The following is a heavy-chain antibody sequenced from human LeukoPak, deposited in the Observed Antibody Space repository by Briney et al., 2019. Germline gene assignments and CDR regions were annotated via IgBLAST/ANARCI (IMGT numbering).Heavy chain of an antibody. Sequence: SETLSLTRTVSGGSISSSTYYWGWIRQPPGKGLEWIGTIYYRGSTNYNPSLKSRVTISVDTSKNQFSLKLSSVTAADTAVYYCARELVWGYFDYWGQGTLVTVSS. CDR2: IYYRGST. J-gene: IGHJ4*02. CDR3: ARELVWGYFDY. CDR1: GGSISSSTYY. V-gene: IGHV4-39*07. D-gene: IGHD6-6*01.